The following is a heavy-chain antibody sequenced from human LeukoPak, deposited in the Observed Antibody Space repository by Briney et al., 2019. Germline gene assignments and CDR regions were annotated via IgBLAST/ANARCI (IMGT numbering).Heavy chain of an antibody. CDR1: GGTFSSYA. V-gene: IGHV1-69*04. J-gene: IGHJ6*02. D-gene: IGHD3-10*01. CDR3: ARDMARGVLYYYYGMDV. CDR2: IIPILGIA. Sequence: SVKVSCKASGGTFSSYAISWVRQAPGQGLEWMGRIIPILGIANYAQKFQGRVTITADKSTSTAYMELSSLRSEDTAVYYCARDMARGVLYYYYGMDVWGQGTTVTVSS.